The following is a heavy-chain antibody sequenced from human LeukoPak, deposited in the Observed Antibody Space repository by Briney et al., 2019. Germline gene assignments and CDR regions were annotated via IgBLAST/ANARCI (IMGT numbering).Heavy chain of an antibody. V-gene: IGHV3-74*01. D-gene: IGHD3-3*01. CDR2: IKNDGSIT. CDR1: GFIFSGYW. J-gene: IGHJ5*02. Sequence: GGSLRLSCAASGFIFSGYWMHWVRQAPGQGLVWLSRIKNDGSITSYADFVKGRFTISRDNAKNTLYLQMNSLRVEDTAVYYCTKSDWFDPWGQGTLVTVSS. CDR3: TKSDWFDP.